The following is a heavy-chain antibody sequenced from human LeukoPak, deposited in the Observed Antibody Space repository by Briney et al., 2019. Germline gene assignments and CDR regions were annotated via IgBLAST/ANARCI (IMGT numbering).Heavy chain of an antibody. CDR1: GGSISSGDYY. Sequence: PSETLSLTCTVSGGSISSGDYYWSWIRQPPRKGLEWIGYIYYSGSTYYNPFLKSRVTISVDTSKNQFSLKLSSVTAADTAVYYCASNDFWSGFDYWGQGTLVTVSS. CDR2: IYYSGST. V-gene: IGHV4-30-4*01. CDR3: ASNDFWSGFDY. J-gene: IGHJ4*02. D-gene: IGHD3-3*01.